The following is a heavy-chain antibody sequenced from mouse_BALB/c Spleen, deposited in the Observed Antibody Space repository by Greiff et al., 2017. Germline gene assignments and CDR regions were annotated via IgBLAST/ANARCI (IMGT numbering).Heavy chain of an antibody. CDR3: ARWAYGYVYFDY. Sequence: QVHVKQSGAELMKPGASVKISCKATGYTFSSYWIEWVKQRPGHGLEWIGEILPGSGSTNYNEKFKGKATFTADTSSNTAYMQLSSLTSEDSAVYYCARWAYGYVYFDYWGQGTTLTVSS. D-gene: IGHD1-2*01. J-gene: IGHJ2*01. V-gene: IGHV1-9*01. CDR2: ILPGSGST. CDR1: GYTFSSYW.